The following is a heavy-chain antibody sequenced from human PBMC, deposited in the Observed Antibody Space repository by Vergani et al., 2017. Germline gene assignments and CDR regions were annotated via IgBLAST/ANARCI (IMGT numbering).Heavy chain of an antibody. CDR3: AGGTSQGTYYYDSSGYVD. CDR2: IIPIFGTS. CDR1: GGTFSSYA. V-gene: IGHV1-69*13. J-gene: IGHJ1*01. Sequence: QVQLVQSGAEVKKPGSSVKVSCKASGGTFSSYAISWVRQAPGQGLAWMGRIIPIFGTSNYAQKSHGRVTITADESTSTAYMELSSPRSEDTAVYYCAGGTSQGTYYYDSSGYVDWGQGTMVTVSS. D-gene: IGHD3-22*01.